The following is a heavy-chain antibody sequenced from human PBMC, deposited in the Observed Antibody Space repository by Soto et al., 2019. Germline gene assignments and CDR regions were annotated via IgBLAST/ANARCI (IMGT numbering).Heavy chain of an antibody. CDR3: ARDEGEWLRFAPPAAYYGMDV. V-gene: IGHV3-11*01. D-gene: IGHD5-12*01. CDR1: GFSFSHWY. CDR2: ITSSGRTT. J-gene: IGHJ6*02. Sequence: GGSLRLSCAASGFSFSHWYMNWIRQAPGKGLEWVSYITSSGRTTYYADSVKGRFTISRDNAKNSLYLQINSLRAEDTAVYYCARDEGEWLRFAPPAAYYGMDVWGQGTTVTAP.